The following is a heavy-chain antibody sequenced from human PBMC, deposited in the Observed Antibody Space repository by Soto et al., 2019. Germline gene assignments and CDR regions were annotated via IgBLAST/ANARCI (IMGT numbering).Heavy chain of an antibody. Sequence: EVQLLESGGGLVQPGGSLRLSCAASGFTFSSYAMSWVRQAPGKGLEWVSAISGSGGSTYYADSVKGRFTISRDNSKNTLYLQMNSLRAEDTAVYDCAKVARRGYSGYDLDYFDYWGQGTLVTVSS. J-gene: IGHJ4*02. CDR3: AKVARRGYSGYDLDYFDY. CDR2: ISGSGGST. V-gene: IGHV3-23*01. D-gene: IGHD5-12*01. CDR1: GFTFSSYA.